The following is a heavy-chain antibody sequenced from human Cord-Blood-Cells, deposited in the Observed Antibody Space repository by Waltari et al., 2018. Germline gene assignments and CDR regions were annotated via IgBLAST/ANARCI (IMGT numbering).Heavy chain of an antibody. CDR2: IIPIFGTA. CDR1: GGTFSSYA. V-gene: IGHV1-69*01. J-gene: IGHJ6*02. Sequence: QVQLVQSGAEVKKPGSSVKVSCKASGGTFSSYAISWVRQAPGQGLGWMGGIIPIFGTANYAQKFQGRVTITADESTSTAYMELSSLRSEDTAVYYCARGSYDSSGYYYYYYYGMDVWGQGTTVTVSS. D-gene: IGHD3-22*01. CDR3: ARGSYDSSGYYYYYYYGMDV.